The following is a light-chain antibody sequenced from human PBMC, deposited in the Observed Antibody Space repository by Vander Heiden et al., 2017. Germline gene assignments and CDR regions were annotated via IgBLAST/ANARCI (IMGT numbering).Light chain of an antibody. J-gene: IGKJ4*01. CDR3: QQDNNWPSLT. CDR1: QSVSSN. V-gene: IGKV3-15*01. CDR2: GAS. Sequence: EIVMTQSPATLSVSPGERATLSCRASQSVSSNLAWYQQKPGQAPRLLIYGASTRATGIPARFSGSGYGTEFTLTISSLQSEDFAVYYCQQDNNWPSLTFGGGTKVDIK.